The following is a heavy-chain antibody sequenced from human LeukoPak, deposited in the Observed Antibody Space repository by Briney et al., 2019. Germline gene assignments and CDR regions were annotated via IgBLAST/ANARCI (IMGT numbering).Heavy chain of an antibody. CDR3: AKAPYVKYFDY. V-gene: IGHV3-23*01. D-gene: IGHD3-10*02. CDR1: GFIFSSYA. CDR2: ISGSGTST. Sequence: PGGSLRLSCAASGFIFSSYAMSWVRQAPGKGLEWVSVISGSGTSTYYADSVKGRFTISRDNSKNTLHLQMNSLRAKDTAVYYCAKAPYVKYFDYWGQGTLVTVSS. J-gene: IGHJ4*02.